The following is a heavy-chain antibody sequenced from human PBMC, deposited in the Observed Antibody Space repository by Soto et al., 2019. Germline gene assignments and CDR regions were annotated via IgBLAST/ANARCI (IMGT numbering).Heavy chain of an antibody. D-gene: IGHD3-10*01. J-gene: IGHJ6*03. CDR1: GFTFSDYY. V-gene: IGHV3-11*01. Sequence: GGSLRLSCAASGFTFSDYYMSWIRQAPGKGLEWVSYISSSGSTIYYADSVKGRFTISRDNAKNSLYLQMNSLRAEDTAVYYCARSYYGSGSYYIRNYYYYYYMDVWGKGTTVTVSS. CDR2: ISSSGSTI. CDR3: ARSYYGSGSYYIRNYYYYYYMDV.